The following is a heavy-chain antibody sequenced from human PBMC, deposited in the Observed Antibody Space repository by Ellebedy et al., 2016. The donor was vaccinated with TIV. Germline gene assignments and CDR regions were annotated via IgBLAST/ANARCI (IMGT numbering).Heavy chain of an antibody. J-gene: IGHJ4*02. V-gene: IGHV1-2*02. CDR1: GYTFTGYY. Sequence: AASVKVSCKASGYTFTGYYMHWVRQAPGQGLEWMGWINPNSGGTNYAQKFQGRVTMTRDTSISTAYMELSRLRSDDTAVYYCARERIAAAEGAFDIWGQGTLVTVSS. CDR2: INPNSGGT. CDR3: ARERIAAAEGAFDI. D-gene: IGHD6-13*01.